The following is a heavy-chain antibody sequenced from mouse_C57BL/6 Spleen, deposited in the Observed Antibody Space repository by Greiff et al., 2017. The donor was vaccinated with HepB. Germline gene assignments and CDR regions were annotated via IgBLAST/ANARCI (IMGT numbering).Heavy chain of an antibody. D-gene: IGHD2-4*01. J-gene: IGHJ3*01. CDR3: ASHDYDEAWLAY. CDR1: GFNIKNSY. CDR2: IDPANGNT. Sequence: EVQLQQSVAELVRPGASVKLSCTASGFNIKNSYMHWVKQRPEQGLEWIGRIDPANGNTKYAPKFQGKATITADTSSNTAYLQLSSLTSEDTAIDYCASHDYDEAWLAYWGQGTLVTVSA. V-gene: IGHV14-3*01.